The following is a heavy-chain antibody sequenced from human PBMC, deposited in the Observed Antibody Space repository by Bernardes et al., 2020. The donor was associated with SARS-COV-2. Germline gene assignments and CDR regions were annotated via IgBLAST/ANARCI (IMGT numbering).Heavy chain of an antibody. V-gene: IGHV1-18*04. CDR1: GYMFKMYG. D-gene: IGHD3-3*01. CDR3: ARSPPGVGRISIFGVFIGPDSLHYMDV. J-gene: IGHJ6*02. Sequence: ASVKVSCKASGYMFKMYGISWVRQAPGQGLEWVGWISAYNGNTKCAQNFQGRVDMTTDTSTNTAYMELRGLRSDDTAIYYCARSPPGVGRISIFGVFIGPDSLHYMDVWGQGTTVTVSS. CDR2: ISAYNGNT.